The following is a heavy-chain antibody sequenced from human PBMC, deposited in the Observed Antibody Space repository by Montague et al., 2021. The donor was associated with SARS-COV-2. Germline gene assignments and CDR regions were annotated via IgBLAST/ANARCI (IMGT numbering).Heavy chain of an antibody. CDR2: INHGGST. V-gene: IGHV4-34*01. CDR3: ARLGDGVVPSPILGVGPYYSYYYMDV. D-gene: IGHD3-10*01. J-gene: IGHJ6*03. CDR1: GRSFSTYY. Sequence: SETLSLTCAVHGRSFSTYYWNWIRQPPGKGLEWIGEINHGGSTNYSLSLKSRVTISADTSKNQFSLKLTSVAAADTAVYYCARLGDGVVPSPILGVGPYYSYYYMDVWGKGTTVTVSS.